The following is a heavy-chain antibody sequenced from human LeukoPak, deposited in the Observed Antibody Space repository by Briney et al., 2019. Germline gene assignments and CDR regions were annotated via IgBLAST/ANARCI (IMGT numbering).Heavy chain of an antibody. CDR2: ISYDGGNK. D-gene: IGHD6-6*01. Sequence: GGSLRLSCAASGFTFSRSAMHWVRQAPGKGLEWVAIISYDGGNKYYADSVKGRFTISRDNSKNSLYLQMNSLRAEDTAVYYCARDRGYSSSSGHFDYRGQGTLVTVSS. V-gene: IGHV3-30*04. CDR1: GFTFSRSA. J-gene: IGHJ4*02. CDR3: ARDRGYSSSSGHFDY.